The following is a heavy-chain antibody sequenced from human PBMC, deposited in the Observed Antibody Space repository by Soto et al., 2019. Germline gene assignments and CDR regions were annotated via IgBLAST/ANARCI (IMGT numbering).Heavy chain of an antibody. D-gene: IGHD2-2*01. CDR2: ISSSGSTI. J-gene: IGHJ6*02. CDR1: GFTFSDYY. CDR3: ARGGSGVNIVVVPAAIDYYYGMDV. Sequence: GGSLRLSCAASGFTFSDYYMSWIRQAPGKGLEWVSYISSSGSTIYYADSVKGRFTISRDNAKNSLYLQMNSLRAEDTAVYYCARGGSGVNIVVVPAAIDYYYGMDVWGQGTTVTVYS. V-gene: IGHV3-11*01.